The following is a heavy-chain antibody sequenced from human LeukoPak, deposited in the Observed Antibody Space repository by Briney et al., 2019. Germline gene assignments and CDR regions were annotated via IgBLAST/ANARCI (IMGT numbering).Heavy chain of an antibody. CDR3: AKEARAGANSFDY. D-gene: IGHD1-26*01. J-gene: IGHJ4*02. CDR2: ISWNSGST. Sequence: GGSLRLSCAASGFTFDDYAMHWVRQAPGKGLEWVSGISWNSGSTGYADSVKGRFTISRNNAKNSLYLQMNSLRAEDTALYYCAKEARAGANSFDYWGQGTLVTVSS. V-gene: IGHV3-9*01. CDR1: GFTFDDYA.